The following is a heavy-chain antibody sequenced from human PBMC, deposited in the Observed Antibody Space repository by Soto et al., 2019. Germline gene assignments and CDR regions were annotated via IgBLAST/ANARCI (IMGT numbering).Heavy chain of an antibody. CDR3: ARDSGSYYNTGDYYYGMDV. CDR2: FIPMFGTA. D-gene: IGHD3-10*01. CDR1: GGTFSSYA. Sequence: QVQLVQSGAEVKKPRSSVKVSCKASGGTFSSYAISWVRQAPGQGLEWMGGFIPMFGTANYAQKFQGRVTITADESTSTAYMELSSLRSEDTAVYYCARDSGSYYNTGDYYYGMDVWGQGTTVTVSS. J-gene: IGHJ6*02. V-gene: IGHV1-69*01.